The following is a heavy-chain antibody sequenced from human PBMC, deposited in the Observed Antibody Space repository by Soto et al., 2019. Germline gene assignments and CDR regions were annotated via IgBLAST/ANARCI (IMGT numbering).Heavy chain of an antibody. CDR3: ARRITGGPHFDL. CDR1: DGSIRSYY. J-gene: IGHJ2*01. Sequence: QLQLQESGPGLVKPSETLSLTCTVSDGSIRSYYWSWIRQPPGKGLEWIGYVYSNGDTSFNPSLKRRVTISVDTSRNRSSLRLNSVPAADTAVYCCARRITGGPHFDLWGRGTLVTVSS. V-gene: IGHV4-59*12. D-gene: IGHD1-20*01. CDR2: VYSNGDT.